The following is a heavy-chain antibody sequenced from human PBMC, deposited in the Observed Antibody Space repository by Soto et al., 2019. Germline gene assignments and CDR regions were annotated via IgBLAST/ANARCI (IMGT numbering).Heavy chain of an antibody. J-gene: IGHJ4*02. CDR3: VRNRGSRGYFDY. D-gene: IGHD3-22*01. Sequence: SETLSLTCTVSGGSISSGGFYWSWIRQHPGKGLEWIGYIFYSGSTNYNPSLKSRVTISVDTSKNQFSLNLNSVTAADTAVDYCVRNRGSRGYFDYWGQGNLGTVSS. CDR1: GGSISSGGFY. V-gene: IGHV4-31*03. CDR2: IFYSGST.